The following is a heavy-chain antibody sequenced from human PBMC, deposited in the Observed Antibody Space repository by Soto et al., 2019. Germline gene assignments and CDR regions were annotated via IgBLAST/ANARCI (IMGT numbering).Heavy chain of an antibody. CDR2: IDHRGST. D-gene: IGHD5-18*01. CDR1: GGSFSGYF. Sequence: SETLSLTCAVYGGSFSGYFWTWIRQTPGKGLEWIGEIDHRGSTSYNPSLMSRVTISVDTSKNQFSLRLTSMTAADTAVYYCARVNWMQMATRYGVDVWGQGTTVTVSS. CDR3: ARVNWMQMATRYGVDV. V-gene: IGHV4-34*01. J-gene: IGHJ6*02.